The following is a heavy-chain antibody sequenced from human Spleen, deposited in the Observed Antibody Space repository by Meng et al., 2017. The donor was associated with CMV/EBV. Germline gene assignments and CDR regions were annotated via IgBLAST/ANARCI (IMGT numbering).Heavy chain of an antibody. CDR2: IIPIFGTA. Sequence: TVKVSCKASGGTFSSYAISWVRQAPGQGLEWMGGIIPIFGTANYAQKFQGRVTITTDESTSTAYMELSSLRSEDTAVYYCARDPPYCSGGSCYSGGFDYWGQGTLVTVSS. D-gene: IGHD2-15*01. J-gene: IGHJ4*02. CDR3: ARDPPYCSGGSCYSGGFDY. CDR1: GGTFSSYA. V-gene: IGHV1-69*05.